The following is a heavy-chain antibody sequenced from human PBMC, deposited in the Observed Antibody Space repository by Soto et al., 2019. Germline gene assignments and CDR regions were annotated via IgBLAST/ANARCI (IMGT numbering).Heavy chain of an antibody. V-gene: IGHV3-9*01. J-gene: IGHJ3*02. CDR1: GFTLDDYA. CDR2: ISWNSDNI. Sequence: GGSLRLSCAASGFTLDDYAMHWVRQAPGKGLEWVSGISWNSDNIVYADSVKGRFTISRDNAKNSLYLQMNSLRAEDTALYYCAKDLYSNYGDAFDIWGQGTMVTVSS. CDR3: AKDLYSNYGDAFDI. D-gene: IGHD4-4*01.